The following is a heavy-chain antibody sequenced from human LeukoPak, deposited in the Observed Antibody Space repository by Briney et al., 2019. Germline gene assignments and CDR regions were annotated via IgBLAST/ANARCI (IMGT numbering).Heavy chain of an antibody. D-gene: IGHD2/OR15-2a*01. CDR2: IYTSGST. CDR3: ARREEETTFYHYYYMDL. V-gene: IGHV4-61*02. CDR1: GGSISSGSYD. J-gene: IGHJ6*03. Sequence: SETLSLTCAVSGGSISSGSYDWSWIRQPAGKGLEWIGRIYTSGSTNYNPSLKSRVTISVDTSKNQFSLKLSSVTAADTAVYYCARREEETTFYHYYYMDLWGKGITVTVSS.